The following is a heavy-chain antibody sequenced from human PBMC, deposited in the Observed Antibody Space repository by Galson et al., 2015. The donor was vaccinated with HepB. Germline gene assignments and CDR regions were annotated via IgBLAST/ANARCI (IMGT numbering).Heavy chain of an antibody. J-gene: IGHJ6*02. CDR3: ATPSQGSDFYGMDV. D-gene: IGHD6-6*01. Sequence: FLRLSCAASGFTFSSYGMHWVRQAPGKGLEWVAVIWYDGSNKYYADSVKGRFTISRDNSKNTLYLQMNSLRAEDTAVYYCATPSQGSDFYGMDVWGQGTTVTVSS. CDR1: GFTFSSYG. V-gene: IGHV3-33*01. CDR2: IWYDGSNK.